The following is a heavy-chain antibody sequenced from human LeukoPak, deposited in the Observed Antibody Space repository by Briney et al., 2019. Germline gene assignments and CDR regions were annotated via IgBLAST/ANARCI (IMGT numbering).Heavy chain of an antibody. V-gene: IGHV3-30-3*01. CDR2: ISYDGSNK. D-gene: IGHD3-16*02. Sequence: GSLRLSCAASGFTFSSYAMHWVRQAPGKGLEWVAVISYDGSNKYYADSVKGRFTISRDNAKNSLYLQMNSLRAEDTAVYYCARVNYDYVWGSFRSDYWGQGTLVTVSS. J-gene: IGHJ4*02. CDR3: ARVNYDYVWGSFRSDY. CDR1: GFTFSSYA.